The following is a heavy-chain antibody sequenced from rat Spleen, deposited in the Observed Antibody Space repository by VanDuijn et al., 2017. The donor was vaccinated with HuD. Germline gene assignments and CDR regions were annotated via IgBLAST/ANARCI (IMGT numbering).Heavy chain of an antibody. V-gene: IGHV5-46*01. J-gene: IGHJ3*01. CDR3: ARDENWEIYVWFAY. Sequence: EVQLVESGGGLVQPGRSLKLSCAASGFTFSIFPMAWVRQAPTKGLEWVATISTSGGSTYYRDSVKGRFTISRDNAKSTLYLQMNSLQTEDTSTYYCARDENWEIYVWFAYWGQGTLVTVSS. CDR2: ISTSGGST. CDR1: GFTFSIFP. D-gene: IGHD5-1*01.